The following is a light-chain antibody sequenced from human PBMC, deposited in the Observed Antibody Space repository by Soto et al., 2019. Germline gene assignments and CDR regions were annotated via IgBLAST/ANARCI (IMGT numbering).Light chain of an antibody. CDR1: HSVNSH. J-gene: IGKJ5*01. Sequence: MMMTQSPATLSVSPGERVTLSCRTSHSVNSHVAWYQQKPGQAPRLLLYGASTRATGIPVRFSGSGFGTEFTLTIGSLQAEDVAVYYCQQYYSTPAITFGQGTRLEIK. CDR2: GAS. CDR3: QQYYSTPAIT. V-gene: IGKV3-15*01.